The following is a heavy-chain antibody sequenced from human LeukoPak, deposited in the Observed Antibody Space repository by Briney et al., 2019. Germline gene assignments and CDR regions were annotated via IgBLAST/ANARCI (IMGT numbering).Heavy chain of an antibody. V-gene: IGHV3-30*02. D-gene: IGHD2-15*01. CDR2: IRNDGSNK. CDR1: GFTFSSYA. Sequence: GGSLRLSCAASGFTFSSYAMHWVRQAPGKGLEWVTFIRNDGSNKYYADSVKGRFTISRDNSKNTLYLQMNSLRPEDTAVYYCARAKGDCNDGNCHPFAYWGQGSLVTVSS. CDR3: ARAKGDCNDGNCHPFAY. J-gene: IGHJ4*02.